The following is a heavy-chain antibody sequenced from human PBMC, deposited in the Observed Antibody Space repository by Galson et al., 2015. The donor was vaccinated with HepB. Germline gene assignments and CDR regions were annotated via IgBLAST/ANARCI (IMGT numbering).Heavy chain of an antibody. Sequence: SLRLSCAASGFTFSDYYMSWIRQAPGKGLEWVSYVSSSGDTIFYANSVKGRFTISRDNAKNSLYLQMNSLRAEDTAVYYCARAALGWFDPWGQGTLVTVSS. V-gene: IGHV3-11*01. CDR3: ARAALGWFDP. D-gene: IGHD6-25*01. J-gene: IGHJ5*02. CDR1: GFTFSDYY. CDR2: VSSSGDTI.